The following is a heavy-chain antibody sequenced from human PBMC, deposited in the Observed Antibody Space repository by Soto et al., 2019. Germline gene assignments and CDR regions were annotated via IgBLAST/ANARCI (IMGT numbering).Heavy chain of an antibody. CDR3: ARASHCISTSCYASFDY. Sequence: EVQLVESGGGLVKPGGSLRLSCAASGFTFSSYSMNWVRQAPGKGLEWVSSISSSSSYIYYADSVKGRFTISRDNAKNSLYLQMNSLRADDTAVYYCARASHCISTSCYASFDYWGQGTLVTVSS. J-gene: IGHJ4*02. D-gene: IGHD2-2*01. V-gene: IGHV3-21*01. CDR2: ISSSSSYI. CDR1: GFTFSSYS.